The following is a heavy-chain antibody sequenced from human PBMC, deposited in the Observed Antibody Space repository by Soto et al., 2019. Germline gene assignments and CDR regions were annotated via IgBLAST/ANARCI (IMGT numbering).Heavy chain of an antibody. Sequence: QVQVVESGGGVVQPGRSLRLSCAASGFTFRTYAMHWVRQAPGKGLEWVAVISHDGSNTDYGDSVKGRFTISRDNSQSPLFLPINRLRPEDPGVYYCSKDARSTQYLFASWGQGTLVSVSS. CDR3: SKDARSTQYLFAS. CDR1: GFTFRTYA. CDR2: ISHDGSNT. J-gene: IGHJ4*02. V-gene: IGHV3-30*18. D-gene: IGHD2-2*01.